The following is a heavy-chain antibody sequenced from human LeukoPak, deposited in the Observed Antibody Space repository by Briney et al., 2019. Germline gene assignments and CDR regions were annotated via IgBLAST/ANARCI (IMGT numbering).Heavy chain of an antibody. CDR2: IIPIFGTA. V-gene: IGHV1-69*06. CDR3: ASRLKDYVWGSDYYFDY. D-gene: IGHD3-16*01. J-gene: IGHJ4*02. Sequence: SVKVSCKASGGTFSSYAISWVRQAPGQGLEWMGGIIPIFGTANYAQKFQGRVTITADKSTSTAYMELSSLRSEDTAVYYCASRLKDYVWGSDYYFDYWGQGTLVTVSS. CDR1: GGTFSSYA.